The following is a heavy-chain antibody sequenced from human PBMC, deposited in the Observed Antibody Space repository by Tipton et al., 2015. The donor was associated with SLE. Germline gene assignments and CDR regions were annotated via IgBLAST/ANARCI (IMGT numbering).Heavy chain of an antibody. CDR2: ISGSGGST. Sequence: SLRLSCAASGFTFSSYAMSWVRQAPGKGLEGVSAISGSGGSTYYADSVKGRFTISRDNSKNTLYLQMNSLRAEDTAVYYCARVGVLGVVITPRFDPWGQGTLVTVSS. CDR1: GFTFSSYA. D-gene: IGHD3-3*01. V-gene: IGHV3-23*01. CDR3: ARVGVLGVVITPRFDP. J-gene: IGHJ5*02.